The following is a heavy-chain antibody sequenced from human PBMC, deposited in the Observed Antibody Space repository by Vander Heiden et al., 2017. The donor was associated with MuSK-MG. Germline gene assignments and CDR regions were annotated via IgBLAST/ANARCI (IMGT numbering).Heavy chain of an antibody. CDR2: IIPILGIA. V-gene: IGHV1-69*10. J-gene: IGHJ6*03. CDR3: ARGSSSSWSEPYYYYYMDV. D-gene: IGHD6-13*01. Sequence: QVQLVQSGAEVKKPGSSVKVSCKASGGTFSSSAISWVRQAPGQGLEWMGGIIPILGIANYAQKFQGRVTITADKSTSTAYMELSSLRSEDTAVYYCARGSSSSWSEPYYYYYMDVWGKGTTVTVSS. CDR1: GGTFSSSA.